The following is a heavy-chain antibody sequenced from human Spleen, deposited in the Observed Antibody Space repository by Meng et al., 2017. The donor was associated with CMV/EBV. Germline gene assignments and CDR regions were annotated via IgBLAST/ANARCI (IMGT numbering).Heavy chain of an antibody. Sequence: GESLKISCEASGFTFSSYWMHWVRQAPGKGLVWVSRINSDGNSTTYADSVKGRFTISRDNAKNTLYLQMNSLRAEDTAVYYCARGGRYSSYKFDPWGQGTLVTVSS. CDR3: ARGGRYSSYKFDP. CDR1: GFTFSSYW. J-gene: IGHJ5*02. CDR2: INSDGNST. V-gene: IGHV3-74*01. D-gene: IGHD6-19*01.